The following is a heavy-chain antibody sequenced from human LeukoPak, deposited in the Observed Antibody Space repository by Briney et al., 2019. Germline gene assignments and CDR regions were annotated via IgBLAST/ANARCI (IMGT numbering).Heavy chain of an antibody. CDR2: IKQDGSEK. CDR1: GFTFSSSW. V-gene: IGHV3-7*01. CDR3: ASLDY. Sequence: GGPLRLSCAASGFTFSSSWMNWVRQAPGKGLEWVANIKQDGSEKYYVDSVKGRFTISRDNAKNSLYLQMNTLRVEDTAVYYCASLDYWGQGTLVTVSS. J-gene: IGHJ4*02.